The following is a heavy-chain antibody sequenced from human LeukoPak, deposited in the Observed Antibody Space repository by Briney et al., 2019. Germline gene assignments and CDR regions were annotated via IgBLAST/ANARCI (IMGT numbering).Heavy chain of an antibody. CDR2: ISRNGNST. CDR1: GFTFSTYA. D-gene: IGHD6-13*01. J-gene: IGHJ4*02. V-gene: IGHV3-64*01. Sequence: GGSLRLSCAGSGFTFSTYAMQWVRQAPGKGLEYVSAISRNGNSTYYANSVKGRFTISRDNSKNTLYPQMGSLTAEDMAMYYCARRGTAAGTSDYWGQGTLVTVSS. CDR3: ARRGTAAGTSDY.